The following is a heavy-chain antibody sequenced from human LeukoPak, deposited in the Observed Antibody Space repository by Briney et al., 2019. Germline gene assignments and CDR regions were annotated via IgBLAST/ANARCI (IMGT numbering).Heavy chain of an antibody. CDR1: GFTSSDYT. Sequence: PGGSLRLSCAVWGFTSSDYTMNWVRQAPGKGLEWVSYISKSSSTMYYADSVKGRFTISRDNAKNSLYLQMNSLRDEDTAVYYCAKGDYSFDYWGQGTLVTVSS. CDR3: AKGDYSFDY. V-gene: IGHV3-48*02. CDR2: ISKSSSTM. J-gene: IGHJ4*02.